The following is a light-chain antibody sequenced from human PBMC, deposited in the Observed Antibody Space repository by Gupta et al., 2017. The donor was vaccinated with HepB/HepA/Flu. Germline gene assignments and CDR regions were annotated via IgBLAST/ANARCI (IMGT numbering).Light chain of an antibody. V-gene: IGLV1-51*02. Sequence: QSVLTQPPSMSAAPVQKVTISCSGSISNIEKNYVSWYQQLPGTAPKRLGDENNKRPSGIPDRFSGSKAGASETRGITGLQTGDEAEDDCGSWDSLLRVCVFGGGTRLTVL. J-gene: IGLJ3*02. CDR1: ISNIEKNY. CDR3: GSWDSLLRVCV. CDR2: ENN.